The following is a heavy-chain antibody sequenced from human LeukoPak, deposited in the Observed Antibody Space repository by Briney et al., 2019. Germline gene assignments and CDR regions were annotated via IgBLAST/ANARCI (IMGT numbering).Heavy chain of an antibody. CDR3: AKENDSSGYYLYYFDY. J-gene: IGHJ4*02. D-gene: IGHD3-22*01. CDR2: ISGSGGST. CDR1: GFTFSSYS. Sequence: PGGSLRLYCAASGFTFSSYSMNWVRQAPGKGLEWVSAISGSGGSTYYADSVKGRFTISRDNSKNTLYLQMNSLRAEDTAVYYCAKENDSSGYYLYYFDYWGQGTLVTVSS. V-gene: IGHV3-23*01.